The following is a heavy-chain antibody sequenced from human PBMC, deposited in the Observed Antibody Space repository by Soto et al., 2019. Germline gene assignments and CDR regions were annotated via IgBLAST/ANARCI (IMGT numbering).Heavy chain of an antibody. CDR3: ARSQTTVTIFDY. CDR1: GGSVSSGGYS. CDR2: IYHSGST. J-gene: IGHJ4*02. Sequence: LSLTCAVSGGSVSSGGYSWSRIRQPPGKGLEWIGYIYHSGSTYYNPSLKSRVTISVDRSKNQFSLKLSSVTAADTAVYYCARSQTTVTIFDYWGQGTLVTVSS. V-gene: IGHV4-30-2*01. D-gene: IGHD4-17*01.